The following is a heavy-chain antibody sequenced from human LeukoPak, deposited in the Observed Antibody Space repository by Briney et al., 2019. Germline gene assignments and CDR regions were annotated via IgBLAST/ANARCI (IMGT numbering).Heavy chain of an antibody. J-gene: IGHJ4*02. D-gene: IGHD6-19*01. CDR2: IYTSGST. Sequence: SETLSLTCTVSGGSISSYYWSCIRQPAGKGLEWIGRIYTSGSTNYNPSLKSRVTMSVDTSKNQFSLKLSSVTAADTAVYYCARARSGWNERYYFDYWGQGTLVTVSS. CDR3: ARARSGWNERYYFDY. V-gene: IGHV4-4*07. CDR1: GGSISSYY.